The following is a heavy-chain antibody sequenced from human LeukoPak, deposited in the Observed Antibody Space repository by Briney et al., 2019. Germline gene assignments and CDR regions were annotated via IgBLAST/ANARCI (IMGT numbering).Heavy chain of an antibody. Sequence: PSETLSLTCGVSGYPIYNAYYWVWIRQPPGKGLEWIGSLYHPDSTYYNPSLKSRVTMSVDTSRNQFSLRLSFVTAADTAVYYCARQYDSYFYYYLDLWGTGTTVTVSS. CDR1: GYPIYNAYY. D-gene: IGHD2-2*01. CDR2: LYHPDST. J-gene: IGHJ6*03. CDR3: ARQYDSYFYYYLDL. V-gene: IGHV4-38-2*01.